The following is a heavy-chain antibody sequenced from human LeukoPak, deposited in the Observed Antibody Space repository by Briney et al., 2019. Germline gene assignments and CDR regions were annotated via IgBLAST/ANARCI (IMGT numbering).Heavy chain of an antibody. CDR2: INWNGGST. V-gene: IGHV3-20*04. CDR1: GFTFDDYD. Sequence: GGSLRLSCAASGFTFDDYDMSWVRQAPGKGLEWVSGINWNGGSTGYADSVKGRFTISRDNAKNSLYLQMNSLRAEDTAVYYCAELGITMIGGVWGKGTTVTISS. CDR3: AELGITMIGGV. D-gene: IGHD3-10*02. J-gene: IGHJ6*04.